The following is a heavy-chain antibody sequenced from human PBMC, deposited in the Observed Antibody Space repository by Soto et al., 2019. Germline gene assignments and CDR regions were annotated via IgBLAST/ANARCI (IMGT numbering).Heavy chain of an antibody. CDR3: ARDVLLKLGSSAFEI. CDR2: INAGNGNT. J-gene: IGHJ3*02. Sequence: ASVKVSCKASGYTFTSYAMHWVRQAPGQRLEWMGWINAGNGNTKYSQKFQGRVTITRDTSASTAYMELSSLRSEDTAVYYCARDVLLKLGSSAFEIWGQGTMVTGSS. CDR1: GYTFTSYA. D-gene: IGHD7-27*01. V-gene: IGHV1-3*01.